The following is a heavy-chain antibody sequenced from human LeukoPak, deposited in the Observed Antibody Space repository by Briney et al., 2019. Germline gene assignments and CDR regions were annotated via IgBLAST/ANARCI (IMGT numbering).Heavy chain of an antibody. CDR3: GRCMDRGGWYGWNDP. D-gene: IGHD6-19*01. V-gene: IGHV1-18*01. CDR2: ITAYNDNT. Sequence: ASVKVSCKASGYTLRSYGTTWVRQAPGQGLEFMGWITAYNDNTKYAQKFQGRVTVTADTSTNTAYMELRSLRPDDTAVYYCGRCMDRGGWYGWNDPWGQGTLVTVSS. J-gene: IGHJ5*02. CDR1: GYTLRSYG.